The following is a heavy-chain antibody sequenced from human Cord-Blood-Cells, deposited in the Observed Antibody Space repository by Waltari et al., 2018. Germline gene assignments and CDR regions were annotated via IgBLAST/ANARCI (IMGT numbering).Heavy chain of an antibody. CDR1: GFTFSSYG. CDR2: IWYDGSNK. CDR3: ARGEQLDY. D-gene: IGHD6-13*01. Sequence: QVQLVEAGGGVVQPGRSLRLSCAASGFTFSSYGMHWVPQAPGKGRELVAVIWYDGSNKYYADSVKGRFTISRDNSKNTLYLQMNSLRAEDTAVYYCARGEQLDYWGQGTLVTVSS. J-gene: IGHJ4*02. V-gene: IGHV3-33*01.